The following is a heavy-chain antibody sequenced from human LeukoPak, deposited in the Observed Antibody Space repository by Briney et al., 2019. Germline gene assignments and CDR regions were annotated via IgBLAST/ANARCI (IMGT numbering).Heavy chain of an antibody. D-gene: IGHD3-22*01. CDR3: ATSLDSSGYWDAFDI. J-gene: IGHJ3*02. CDR2: IYYSGST. V-gene: IGHV4-59*01. CDR1: GGSIDSYY. Sequence: SSETLSLTCTVSGGSIDSYYWSWIRQPPGKGLEWIGYIYYSGSTNYNPSLKSRVTISVDTSKNQFSLKLSSVTAADTAVYYCATSLDSSGYWDAFDIWGQGTMVTVSS.